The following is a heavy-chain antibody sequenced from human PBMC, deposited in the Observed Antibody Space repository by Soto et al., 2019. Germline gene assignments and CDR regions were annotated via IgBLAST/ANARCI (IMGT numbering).Heavy chain of an antibody. CDR3: ARGGKGGSNFYGLDV. D-gene: IGHD1-26*01. CDR1: GYSFTSYW. CDR2: IYPGDSDT. Sequence: PGESLKISCKGSGYSFTSYWIGWVRQMPGKGLEWMGIIYPGDSDTRYSPSFQGQVTISADKSISAAYLQWSSLKASDTAIYYCARGGKGGSNFYGLDVWGQGTTVTVSS. J-gene: IGHJ6*02. V-gene: IGHV5-51*01.